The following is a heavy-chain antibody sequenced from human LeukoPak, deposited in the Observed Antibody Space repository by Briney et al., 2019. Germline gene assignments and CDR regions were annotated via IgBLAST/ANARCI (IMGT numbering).Heavy chain of an antibody. D-gene: IGHD4-23*01. CDR2: IYYSGNT. J-gene: IGHJ4*02. Sequence: PSETLSLTCTVSGGSISSSSYYWGWIRQPPGKGLEWIGSIYYSGNTYYNPSLKSRVTISIDTSKNQFSLKLSSVTAADTAVYYCANSANYGGNSGYFDYWGQGTLVTVSS. V-gene: IGHV4-39*01. CDR1: GGSISSSSYY. CDR3: ANSANYGGNSGYFDY.